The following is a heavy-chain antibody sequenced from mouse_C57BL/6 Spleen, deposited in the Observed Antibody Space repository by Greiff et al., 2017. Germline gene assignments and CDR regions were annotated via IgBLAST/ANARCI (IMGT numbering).Heavy chain of an antibody. D-gene: IGHD1-1*01. V-gene: IGHV1-42*01. J-gene: IGHJ4*01. CDR3: ANTYYYGGAMDY. CDR2: INPSTGGT. Sequence: VQLKQSGPELVKPGASVKISCKASGYSFTGYYMNWVKQSPEKSLEWIGEINPSTGGTTYNQKFKAKATLTVDKSSSTAYMQLKSLTSEDSAVYYCANTYYYGGAMDYWGQGTSVTVSS. CDR1: GYSFTGYY.